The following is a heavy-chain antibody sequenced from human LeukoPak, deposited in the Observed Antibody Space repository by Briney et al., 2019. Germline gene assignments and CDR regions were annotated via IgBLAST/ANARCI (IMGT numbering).Heavy chain of an antibody. CDR3: ASRYSYGSFGS. Sequence: SVKVSCKTSGYSFTSYDISLVRQAPGRGLEWMGRIIPIFGTANYAQKFQGRVTITTDESTSTAYMELSSLRSEDTAVYYCASRYSYGSFGSWGQGTLVTVSS. D-gene: IGHD5-18*01. CDR1: GYSFTSYD. CDR2: IIPIFGTA. J-gene: IGHJ4*02. V-gene: IGHV1-69*05.